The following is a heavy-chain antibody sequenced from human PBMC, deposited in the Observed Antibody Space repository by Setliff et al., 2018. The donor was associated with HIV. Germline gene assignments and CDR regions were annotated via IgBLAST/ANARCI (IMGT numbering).Heavy chain of an antibody. V-gene: IGHV4-34*01. Sequence: LSLTCAVYGASFNDYYWTWIRQSPGQGLEWIGQINQSGSTTSNPSLKSRVAISLHMSKNQISLDLTSVTAADTGVYYCARGLRSSGPYAGGWYYFDFWGQGILVTVSS. D-gene: IGHD1-26*01. J-gene: IGHJ4*02. CDR3: ARGLRSSGPYAGGWYYFDF. CDR1: GASFNDYY. CDR2: INQSGST.